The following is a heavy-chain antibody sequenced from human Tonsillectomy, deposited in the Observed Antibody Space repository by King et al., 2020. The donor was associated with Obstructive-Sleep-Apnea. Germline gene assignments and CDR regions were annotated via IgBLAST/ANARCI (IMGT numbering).Heavy chain of an antibody. D-gene: IGHD6-19*01. Sequence: VQLVESGGGVVQPGRSLRLSWAASGFTFSSYGMHWGRQAPGKGLEWVAVISYDGSNKYYADSVKGRFTISRDNSKNTLYLQMNSLRAEDTAVYYCAKMLEQWLVRWEVFDYWGQGTLVTVSS. V-gene: IGHV3-30*18. CDR3: AKMLEQWLVRWEVFDY. J-gene: IGHJ4*02. CDR1: GFTFSSYG. CDR2: ISYDGSNK.